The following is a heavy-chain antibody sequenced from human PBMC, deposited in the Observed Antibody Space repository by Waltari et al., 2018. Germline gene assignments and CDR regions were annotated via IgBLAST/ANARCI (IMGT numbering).Heavy chain of an antibody. V-gene: IGHV3-7*02. Sequence: EVQLVESGGGLVQPGGSLRLSCAASGLTFRSYWMSWVRQAPVKGLEWVAGKKEDGSGTYDVDSVKGRFTISRDNGKNSLYLHMNSLRAEDTAVYYCASHGPWTFNYWGQGTLVTVSS. CDR2: KKEDGSGT. CDR1: GLTFRSYW. J-gene: IGHJ4*02. D-gene: IGHD1-1*01. CDR3: ASHGPWTFNY.